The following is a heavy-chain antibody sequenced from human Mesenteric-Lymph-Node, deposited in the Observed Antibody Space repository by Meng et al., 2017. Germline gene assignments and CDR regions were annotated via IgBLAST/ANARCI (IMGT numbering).Heavy chain of an antibody. D-gene: IGHD5-12*01. J-gene: IGHJ6*02. CDR2: INHSGST. V-gene: IGHV4-34*01. CDR3: ARDRGGYDSDNYYYYYYGMDV. CDR1: GGSFSGYY. Sequence: SETLSLTCAVSGGSFSGYYWSWIRQPPGQGLEWIGEINHSGSTNYNPSLKSRVTISVDTSKNQFSLKLSSVTAADTAVYYCARDRGGYDSDNYYYYYYGMDVWGQGTTVTVSS.